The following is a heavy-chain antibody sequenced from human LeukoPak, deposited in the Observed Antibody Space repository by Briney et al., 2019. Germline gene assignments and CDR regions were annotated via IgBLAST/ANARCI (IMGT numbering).Heavy chain of an antibody. CDR2: IYYSGSI. D-gene: IGHD3-22*01. CDR1: GGSISSYY. J-gene: IGHJ4*02. CDR3: ARAHSSGYFPFDY. V-gene: IGHV4-59*01. Sequence: KPSETLSLTCTVSGGSISSYYWSWIRQPPGKGLEWIEYIYYSGSINYNPSLKSRVTISVDTSKNQFSLKLSSVTAADTAVYYCARAHSSGYFPFDYWGQGTLVTVSS.